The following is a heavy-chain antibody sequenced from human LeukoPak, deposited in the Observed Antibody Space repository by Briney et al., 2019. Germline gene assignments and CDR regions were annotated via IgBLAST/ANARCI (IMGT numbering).Heavy chain of an antibody. J-gene: IGHJ4*02. CDR1: GFTFSAYD. CDR2: ISSDGGYK. D-gene: IGHD5-12*01. V-gene: IGHV3-30*03. Sequence: GQSLRLSCAASGFTFSAYDIHWVRQTPGRGLEWVAVISSDGGYKTYAESVKGRFTISRDNPKNTMYLEMNSLRAEDTAVYYCAANGGGYDYYWGQGTLVTVSS. CDR3: AANGGGYDYY.